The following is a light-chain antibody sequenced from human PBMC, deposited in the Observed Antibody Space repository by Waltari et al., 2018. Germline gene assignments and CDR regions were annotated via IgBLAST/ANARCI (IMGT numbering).Light chain of an antibody. CDR1: QSISSY. J-gene: IGKJ2*01. CDR3: QQSYSTPYT. Sequence: DIQMTQSPSSLSASAGDRVTITCRASQSISSYLNWYQQKPGKAPKLRIYAASSSQTGVPSRFSGSGSGTDFTLTISSLQPEDFATYYCQQSYSTPYTFGQGTKLEIK. CDR2: AAS. V-gene: IGKV1-39*01.